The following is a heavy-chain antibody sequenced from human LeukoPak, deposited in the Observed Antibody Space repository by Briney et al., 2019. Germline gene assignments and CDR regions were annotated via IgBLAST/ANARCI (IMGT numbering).Heavy chain of an antibody. CDR2: IIPIFGTA. CDR1: GYDFTNYA. CDR3: ARNYGSGSNDAFDI. V-gene: IGHV1-69*13. Sequence: ASVKVSCKASGYDFTNYAITWVRQAPGQGLEWMGGIIPIFGTANYAQKFQGRVTITADESTSTAYMELSSLRSEDTAVYYCARNYGSGSNDAFDIWGQGTMVTVSS. J-gene: IGHJ3*02. D-gene: IGHD3-10*01.